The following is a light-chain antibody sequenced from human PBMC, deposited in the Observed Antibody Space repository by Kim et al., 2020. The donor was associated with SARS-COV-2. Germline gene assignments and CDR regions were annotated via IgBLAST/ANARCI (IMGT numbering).Light chain of an antibody. CDR3: QQSYSTLWT. CDR2: AAS. V-gene: IGKV1-39*01. J-gene: IGKJ1*01. CDR1: QSINKY. Sequence: SVGDSVTVTCRASQSINKYLNWYQQKPGRAPKLLIYAASTVQNGVPSRFSGGGSGTDFTLTSSSLQPEDFATYYCQQSYSTLWTFGQGTKVDIK.